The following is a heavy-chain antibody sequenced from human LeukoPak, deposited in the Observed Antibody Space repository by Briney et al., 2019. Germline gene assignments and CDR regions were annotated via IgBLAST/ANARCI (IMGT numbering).Heavy chain of an antibody. CDR1: GFTVSSNY. Sequence: GGSLRLSCAASGFTVSSNYMSWVRQAPGKGLEWVSDIYSGGSTYYADSVKGRFTISRDNSKNTLYLQMNSLRAEDTAVYYCARDARIVVVPKVYYYGMDVWGQGTTVTVSS. CDR3: ARDARIVVVPKVYYYGMDV. D-gene: IGHD2-21*01. J-gene: IGHJ6*02. V-gene: IGHV3-53*01. CDR2: IYSGGST.